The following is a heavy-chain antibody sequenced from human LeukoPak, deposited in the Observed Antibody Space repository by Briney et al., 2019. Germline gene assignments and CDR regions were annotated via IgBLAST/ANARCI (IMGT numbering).Heavy chain of an antibody. CDR2: IYSSGST. V-gene: IGHV4-4*07. CDR3: ARGRTYNPL. Sequence: SETLSLTCTVSGGSISSHYWGWIRQPAGKGLEWIGRIYSSGSTDYNASLKSRVTMSVDTSKNQFSLKLSSVTAADTAVYYCARGRTYNPLWGQGTLVTVSS. J-gene: IGHJ4*02. CDR1: GGSISSHY. D-gene: IGHD1-14*01.